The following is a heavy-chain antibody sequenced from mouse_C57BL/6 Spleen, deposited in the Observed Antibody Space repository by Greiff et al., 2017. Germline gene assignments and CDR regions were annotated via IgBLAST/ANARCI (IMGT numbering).Heavy chain of an antibody. CDR3: ARHPRLLEAFDY. Sequence: EVQVVESGGGLVKPGGSLKLSCAASGFTFSSYTMSWVRQTPEKRLEWVATISGGGGNTYYPDSVKGRFTISRDNAKNTLYLLMSSLRSEDTALYYCARHPRLLEAFDYWGQGTTLTVSS. J-gene: IGHJ2*01. CDR1: GFTFSSYT. V-gene: IGHV5-9*01. CDR2: ISGGGGNT. D-gene: IGHD2-14*01.